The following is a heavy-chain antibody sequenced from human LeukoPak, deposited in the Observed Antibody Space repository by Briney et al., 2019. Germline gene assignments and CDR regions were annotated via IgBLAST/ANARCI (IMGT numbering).Heavy chain of an antibody. CDR2: IYYSGNT. J-gene: IGHJ3*02. V-gene: IGHV4-39*01. CDR3: ARQSIAVVCHAFDI. Sequence: PSETLSLTCTVSGGSISSSTYYWGWIRQPPGKGLEWIGSIYYSGNTYYNPSLKSRVTISVDTSKNQFSLKLSSVTAADTAVYYCARQSIAVVCHAFDIWGQGTMVTVSS. D-gene: IGHD6-19*01. CDR1: GGSISSSTYY.